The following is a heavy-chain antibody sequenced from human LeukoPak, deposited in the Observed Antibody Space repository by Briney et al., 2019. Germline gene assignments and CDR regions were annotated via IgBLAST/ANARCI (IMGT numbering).Heavy chain of an antibody. CDR3: AGLDWFPKDNFDY. Sequence: SETLSLTCGVSGSSMTTETYYWVWVRQPPGKGLEWIGSLSYSGDTYYNPSLRSRVAMSVDTSKNQFSLKVRSVTAADTAVYFCAGLDWFPKDNFDYWGQGTLVTVSS. CDR1: GSSMTTETYY. J-gene: IGHJ4*02. V-gene: IGHV4-39*01. CDR2: LSYSGDT. D-gene: IGHD3-9*01.